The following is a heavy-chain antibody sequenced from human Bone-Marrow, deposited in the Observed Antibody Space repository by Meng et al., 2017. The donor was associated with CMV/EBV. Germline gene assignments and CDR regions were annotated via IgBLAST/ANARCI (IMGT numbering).Heavy chain of an antibody. Sequence: SETLSLTCTVSGGSISSYYWSWIRQPPGKGLEWIGYIYYSGSTNYNLSLKSRVTISVDTSKNQFSLQLSSVTPEDTAVYYCASYSGSYFRIWGQGTMVTVSS. J-gene: IGHJ3*02. CDR3: ASYSGSYFRI. CDR1: GGSISSYY. V-gene: IGHV4-59*12. CDR2: IYYSGST. D-gene: IGHD1-26*01.